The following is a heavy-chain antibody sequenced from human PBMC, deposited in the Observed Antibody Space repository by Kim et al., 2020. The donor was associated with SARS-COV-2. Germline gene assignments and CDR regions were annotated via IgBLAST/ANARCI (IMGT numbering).Heavy chain of an antibody. V-gene: IGHV3-74*01. Sequence: YANYVKCRFTISRDNAKNTLYQQMNSLRAEDTAVYYCARGLLGTYSFDIWGQGTMVIVSS. CDR3: ARGLLGTYSFDI. J-gene: IGHJ3*02. D-gene: IGHD1-26*01.